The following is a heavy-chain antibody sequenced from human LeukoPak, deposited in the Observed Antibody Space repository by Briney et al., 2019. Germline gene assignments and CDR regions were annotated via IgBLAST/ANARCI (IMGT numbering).Heavy chain of an antibody. CDR3: ARDLTSDAFDV. CDR2: INPNSGAT. J-gene: IGHJ3*01. Sequence: ASVKVSCTASGYTFIGYYMHWMRQAPGQGLEWLGWINPNSGATNYPQTFEGRVTITRDTSISTAYMELSSLTSDDTAMYYCARDLTSDAFDVWGQGTMITVSS. V-gene: IGHV1-2*02. CDR1: GYTFIGYY.